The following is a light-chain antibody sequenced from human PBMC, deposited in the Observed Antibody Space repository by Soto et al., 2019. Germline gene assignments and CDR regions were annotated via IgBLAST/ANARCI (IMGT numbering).Light chain of an antibody. CDR1: QRVSNNY. J-gene: IGKJ5*01. CDR2: GAS. Sequence: EIVLTQSPGTLSLSPGERATLSCRASQRVSNNYLAWYQQKPGQARRLLIYGASRRATGIPDRFSGSGSGTDFTLTISRFELEDFAMYYCQQYGGSPLVTFGQGTRLEIK. CDR3: QQYGGSPLVT. V-gene: IGKV3-20*01.